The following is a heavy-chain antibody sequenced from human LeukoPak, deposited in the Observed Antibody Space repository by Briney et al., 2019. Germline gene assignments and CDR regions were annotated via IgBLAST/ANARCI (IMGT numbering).Heavy chain of an antibody. CDR1: EFTFRSFA. Sequence: GGSLRLSCAASEFTFRSFAMRWVRQAPGKGLEWVAVISYDGSNEYYADSVKGRFTISRDNSKNTLYLQMNSLRAEDTAVYYCARDQWFTSGYRYYFDYWGQGTLVTVSS. D-gene: IGHD3-22*01. J-gene: IGHJ4*02. V-gene: IGHV3-30*04. CDR2: ISYDGSNE. CDR3: ARDQWFTSGYRYYFDY.